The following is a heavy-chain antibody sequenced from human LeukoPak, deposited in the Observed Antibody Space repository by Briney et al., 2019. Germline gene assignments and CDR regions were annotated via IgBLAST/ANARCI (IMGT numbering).Heavy chain of an antibody. J-gene: IGHJ4*02. CDR2: IYYSEST. CDR3: ARIPQDYGGDYVEGVIDY. D-gene: IGHD4-23*01. CDR1: GVSFGGYY. V-gene: IGHV4-59*01. Sequence: SETLSLTCAVYGVSFGGYYFSCIRQPPGKGLEWIGYIYYSESTNYNPSLRSRVTISVDTSKNHPSMKLNSATAADTAVYYCARIPQDYGGDYVEGVIDYWGQGTLVTVSS.